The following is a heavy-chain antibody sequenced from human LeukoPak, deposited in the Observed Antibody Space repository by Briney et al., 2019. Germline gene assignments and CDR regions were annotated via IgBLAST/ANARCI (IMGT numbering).Heavy chain of an antibody. CDR3: AKLSGDTDPW. Sequence: GGSLRLSCAASGFTFSSYGMSWVRQAPGKGLEWVSSITDSGSTTYYADSVKGRFTISKDNSKNTLYLQMNSLRAEDTAIYCCAKLSGDTDPWWGQGTLVTVSS. J-gene: IGHJ4*02. CDR1: GFTFSSYG. CDR2: ITDSGSTT. D-gene: IGHD5-18*01. V-gene: IGHV3-23*01.